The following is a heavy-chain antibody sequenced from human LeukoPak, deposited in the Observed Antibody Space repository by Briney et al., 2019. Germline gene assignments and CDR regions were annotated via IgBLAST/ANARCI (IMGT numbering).Heavy chain of an antibody. Sequence: GGSLRLSCAASGFTFNSHSMNWVRQAPGKGLEWVSSIISISSYIYYANSVKGRFTISRDNAKNSLYLQMNSLRAEDTAVYYCASIEGGCSSTSCPDYWGQGTLVTVSS. CDR2: IISISSYI. D-gene: IGHD2-2*01. CDR1: GFTFNSHS. V-gene: IGHV3-21*01. CDR3: ASIEGGCSSTSCPDY. J-gene: IGHJ4*02.